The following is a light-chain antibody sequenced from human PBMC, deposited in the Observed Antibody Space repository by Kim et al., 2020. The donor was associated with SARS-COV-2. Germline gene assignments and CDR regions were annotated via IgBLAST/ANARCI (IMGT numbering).Light chain of an antibody. CDR1: ENIGTW. J-gene: IGKJ2*01. CDR2: LAS. V-gene: IGKV1-5*03. Sequence: SASVGCRVTSTCRASENIGTWLVWYQKKPGRAPSLLIYLASTLESGVPSRFSGTGSGTEFSLSITSLQPDDFATYYCQHYSRFPYTFGQGTKLEI. CDR3: QHYSRFPYT.